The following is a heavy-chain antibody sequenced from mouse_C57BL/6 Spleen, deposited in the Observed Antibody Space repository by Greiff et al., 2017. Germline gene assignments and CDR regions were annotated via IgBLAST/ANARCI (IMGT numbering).Heavy chain of an antibody. D-gene: IGHD4-1*01. J-gene: IGHJ4*01. V-gene: IGHV2-2*01. CDR2: IWRGGST. CDR1: GFSLTSYG. CDR3: AGGGLTGNAMDY. Sequence: QVQLKESGPGLVQPSQSLSITCTVSGFSLTSYGVHWVRQSPGQGLEWLGVIWRGGSTDYNAAFISRLSISKDNSKGQVFFKMNSLQADDTAIYYCAGGGLTGNAMDYWGQGTSVTVSS.